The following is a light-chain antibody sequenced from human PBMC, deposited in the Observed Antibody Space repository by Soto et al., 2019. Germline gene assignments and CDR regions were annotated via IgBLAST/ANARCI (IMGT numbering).Light chain of an antibody. CDR3: QQSYSTTWT. CDR1: QSISHW. J-gene: IGKJ1*01. V-gene: IGKV1-5*03. Sequence: DIQMTQSPSTLSASVGDRVTITCRASQSISHWLAWYQQRPGEAPRLLIYKASSLELGVPSRFSGSGSGTEFTLTISSLQPEDFATYSCQQSYSTTWTFGQGTKVDIK. CDR2: KAS.